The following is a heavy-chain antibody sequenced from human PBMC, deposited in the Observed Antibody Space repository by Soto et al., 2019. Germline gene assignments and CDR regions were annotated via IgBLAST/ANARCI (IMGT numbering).Heavy chain of an antibody. CDR1: GFTFDDFA. V-gene: IGHV3-9*01. J-gene: IGHJ6*03. CDR2: INWNSGDI. CDR3: AKDYAGYYYYIDV. Sequence: EVQLVESGGGLVQPGRSLRLCCAASGFTFDDFAMHWVRQAPGKGLEWVSGINWNSGDINYADSVKGRFTISRDNAKNSLYLQMNSLRAEDTALYYCAKDYAGYYYYIDVWGKGTTVTVSS.